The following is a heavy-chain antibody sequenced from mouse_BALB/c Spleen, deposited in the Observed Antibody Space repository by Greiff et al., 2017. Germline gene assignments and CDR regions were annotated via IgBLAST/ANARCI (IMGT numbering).Heavy chain of an antibody. CDR3: VRARDYYAMDY. J-gene: IGHJ4*01. CDR2: IWTGGGT. V-gene: IGHV2-9-2*01. Sequence: VKLVESGPGLVAPSQCLSITCTVSGFSLTSYDISWIRQPPGKGLEWLGVIWTGGGTNYNSAFMSRLSISKDNSKSQVFLKMNSLQTDDTAIYYCVRARDYYAMDYWGQGTSVTVSS. CDR1: GFSLTSYD.